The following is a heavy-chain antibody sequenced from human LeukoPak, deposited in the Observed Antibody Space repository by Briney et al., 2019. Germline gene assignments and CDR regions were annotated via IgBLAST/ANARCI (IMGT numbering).Heavy chain of an antibody. CDR2: IKQDGSEE. CDR1: GFTFSSYW. CDR3: ARSHYYDSSGYSRALSYYYGMDV. V-gene: IGHV3-7*01. Sequence: GGSLRLSCAASGFTFSSYWMSWVRQAPGKGLEWVANIKQDGSEEYYVDSVKGRFTISRDNAKNSLYLQMNSLRAEDTAVYYCARSHYYDSSGYSRALSYYYGMDVWGQGTTVTVSS. D-gene: IGHD3-22*01. J-gene: IGHJ6*02.